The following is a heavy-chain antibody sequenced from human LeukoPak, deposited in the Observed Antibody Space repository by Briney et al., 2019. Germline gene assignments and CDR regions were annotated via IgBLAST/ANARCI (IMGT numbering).Heavy chain of an antibody. Sequence: PSETLSLTCTVSGGSISSYYWSWIRQPPGKGLEWIGYIYYSGSTNYNPSLKSRVTISVDTSKNQFSLKLSSVTAADTAVYYCARITGTLRIAVATDYWGQGTLVTVSS. J-gene: IGHJ4*02. V-gene: IGHV4-59*01. CDR3: ARITGTLRIAVATDY. CDR1: GGSISSYY. D-gene: IGHD6-19*01. CDR2: IYYSGST.